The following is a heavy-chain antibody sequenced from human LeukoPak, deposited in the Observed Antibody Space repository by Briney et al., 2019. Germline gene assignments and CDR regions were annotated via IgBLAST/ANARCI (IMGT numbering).Heavy chain of an antibody. CDR3: ARVGSSGYYPDY. J-gene: IGHJ4*02. V-gene: IGHV3-74*01. D-gene: IGHD3-22*01. Sequence: GSLRLSCXASGFTFSSYWMHWDRQAPGKGLVWVTRINSDGSSTSYADSVKGRFTISRDNAKNTLYLQMNSLRAEDTAVYYCARVGSSGYYPDYWGQGTLVTVSS. CDR1: GFTFSSYW. CDR2: INSDGSST.